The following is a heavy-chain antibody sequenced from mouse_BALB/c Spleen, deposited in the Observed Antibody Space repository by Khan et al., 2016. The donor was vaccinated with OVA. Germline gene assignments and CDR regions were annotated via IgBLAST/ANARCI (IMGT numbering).Heavy chain of an antibody. CDR2: IWTGGDT. J-gene: IGHJ1*01. V-gene: IGHV2-9-2*01. CDR1: GFSLTNYD. D-gene: IGHD1-1*01. Sequence: QVQLKESGPGLVAPSQSLSITCTVSGFSLTNYDISWIRQPPGKGLEWLGVIWTGGDTNYNSAFMSRLSISKDNSKSQVFLKMNSLQTDDTARYYCVRRGHYYGSFYWYFDVWGAGTTVTVSS. CDR3: VRRGHYYGSFYWYFDV.